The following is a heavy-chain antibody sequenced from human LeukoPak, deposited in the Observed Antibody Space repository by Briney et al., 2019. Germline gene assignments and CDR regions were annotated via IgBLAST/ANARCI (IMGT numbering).Heavy chain of an antibody. V-gene: IGHV1-3*01. D-gene: IGHD4-17*01. Sequence: ASVKVSCKASGYTFTSYAMHWVRQAPGQRLEWMGWNNAGNGNTKYSQKFQGRVTITRDTSASTAYMELSSLRSEDTAVYYCARRALTTVTTRLYGMDVWGQGTTVTVSS. CDR2: NNAGNGNT. CDR3: ARRALTTVTTRLYGMDV. CDR1: GYTFTSYA. J-gene: IGHJ6*02.